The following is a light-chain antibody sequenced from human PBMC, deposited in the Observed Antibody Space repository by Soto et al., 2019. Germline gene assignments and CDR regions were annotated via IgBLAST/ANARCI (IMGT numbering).Light chain of an antibody. CDR1: SSDVGGYNY. CDR2: DVS. V-gene: IGLV2-14*01. J-gene: IGLJ3*02. Sequence: ALTQPASVSGSPGQSITISCTGTSSDVGGYNYVSWYQQHPGKAPKLMIYDVSNRPSGVSNRFSASKSGNTASLTISGLQAEDEADYYCSSYRSSSILVFGGGTKVTVL. CDR3: SSYRSSSILV.